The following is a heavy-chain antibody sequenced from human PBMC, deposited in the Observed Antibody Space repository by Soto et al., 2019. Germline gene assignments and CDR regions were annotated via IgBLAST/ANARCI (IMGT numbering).Heavy chain of an antibody. J-gene: IGHJ4*02. CDR1: GFSLTTSGVG. CDR2: IYWEDGN. V-gene: IGHV2-5*02. CDR3: AHRVLHSVFGLVSTTAIYFDF. D-gene: IGHD3-3*01. Sequence: QITLNESGPTVVRPTETLTLTCRFSGFSLTTSGVGVGWSRQSPGKAPEWLALIYWEDGNRYSASLKSRLTLTKDTSNNQVVLTASDLDPTDTATYNGAHRVLHSVFGLVSTTAIYFDFWGQGTPVAVSS.